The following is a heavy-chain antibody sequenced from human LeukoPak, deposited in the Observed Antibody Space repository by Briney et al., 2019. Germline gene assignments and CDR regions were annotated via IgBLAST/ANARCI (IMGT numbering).Heavy chain of an antibody. CDR3: ARDQEDDYGGNSGRLRVLLDY. CDR2: INWNGGST. D-gene: IGHD4-23*01. Sequence: PGGSLRLSCAASGFTFDDYGMSWVRQAPGKGREWGSGINWNGGSTGYADSVKGRFTISRDNAKNSLYLQMNSLRAEDTALYYCARDQEDDYGGNSGRLRVLLDYWGQGTLVTVSS. J-gene: IGHJ4*02. CDR1: GFTFDDYG. V-gene: IGHV3-20*04.